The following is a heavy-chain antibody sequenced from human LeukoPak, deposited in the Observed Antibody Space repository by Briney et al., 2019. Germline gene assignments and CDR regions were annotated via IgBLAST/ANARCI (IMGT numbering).Heavy chain of an antibody. Sequence: PGGSLRLSCAASGFTFSSYEMNWVRQPPGKGLEWVSYISSSGSTLYHPDPEKGRFSISRDNAKSSLYLQMKRLRAEDTAVYYFAELGITMIGGVWGKGATVTISS. V-gene: IGHV3-48*03. J-gene: IGHJ6*04. CDR3: AELGITMIGGV. CDR2: ISSSGSTL. CDR1: GFTFSSYE. D-gene: IGHD3-10*02.